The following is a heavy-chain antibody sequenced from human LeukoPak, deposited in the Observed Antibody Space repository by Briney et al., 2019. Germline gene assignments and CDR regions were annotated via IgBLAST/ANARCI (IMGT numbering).Heavy chain of an antibody. J-gene: IGHJ5*02. CDR3: ARESERNDGWFDP. CDR1: GYTFRIHD. D-gene: IGHD1-1*01. V-gene: IGHV1-8*01. CDR2: VSPKTGRT. Sequence: ASVLVSCKASGYTFRIHDFNWVRQAPGRGLEWMGWVSPKTGRTGYAQKFQGRVYMTTNASLSTAYMELSSLRSDDTAVYFCARESERNDGWFDPWGQGTLVTVSS.